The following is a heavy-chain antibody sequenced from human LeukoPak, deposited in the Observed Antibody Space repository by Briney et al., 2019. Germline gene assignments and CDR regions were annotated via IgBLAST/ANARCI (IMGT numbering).Heavy chain of an antibody. D-gene: IGHD1-1*01. CDR2: IYDSGST. CDR3: ARAVQLERRNDAFDI. V-gene: IGHV4-39*07. CDR1: GGSISSNSYY. J-gene: IGHJ3*02. Sequence: SETLSLTCTVSGGSISSNSYYWAWIRQPPGKGLEWIESIYDSGSTYYNPSLKSRVTISVDTSKNQFSLKVNSVTAADTAVYYCARAVQLERRNDAFDIWGQGTLVTVSS.